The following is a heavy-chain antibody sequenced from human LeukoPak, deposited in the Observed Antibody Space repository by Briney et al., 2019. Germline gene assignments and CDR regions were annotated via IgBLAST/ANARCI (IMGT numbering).Heavy chain of an antibody. CDR2: ISSSSYI. CDR1: GFRFSSYS. D-gene: IGHD4-23*01. Sequence: GGSLRLSCTASGFRFSSYSMNWVRQAPGKGLEWVSSISSSSYIYYADSVKGRFTISRDNAKNSLYLQMNSLRAEDTAVYYCARGPPMEVTGASYYFDYWGQGTLVTVSS. J-gene: IGHJ4*02. CDR3: ARGPPMEVTGASYYFDY. V-gene: IGHV3-21*01.